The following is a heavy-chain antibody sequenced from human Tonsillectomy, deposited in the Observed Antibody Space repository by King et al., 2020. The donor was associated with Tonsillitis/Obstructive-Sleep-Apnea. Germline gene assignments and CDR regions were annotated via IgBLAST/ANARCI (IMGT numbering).Heavy chain of an antibody. Sequence: VQLQQWGAGLLKPSETLSLTCAVYGGSFSGYYWSWIRQPPGKGLEWIGEINHSGSTNYNPSLKSRVTISVDTSKNQFSLKLSTVTAADTAVYYCAAGRRNFQDALDIWGQGTMVTVSS. CDR3: AAGRRNFQDALDI. V-gene: IGHV4-34*01. CDR1: GGSFSGYY. CDR2: INHSGST. J-gene: IGHJ3*02. D-gene: IGHD3-3*01.